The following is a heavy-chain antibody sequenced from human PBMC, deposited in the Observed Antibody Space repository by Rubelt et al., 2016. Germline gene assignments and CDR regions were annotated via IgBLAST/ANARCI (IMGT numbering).Heavy chain of an antibody. CDR3: ARDLLTVVIPGF. Sequence: EVQLVESGGGLVQPGGSLRLSCAASGFIFSNYEMNWVRQAPGKGLEWVSYIRGSGDTIYYADSVKGRFTISRDNAKNSMYLQRNSLRAEDTAVDYCARDLLTVVIPGFWGQGTLVTVSA. CDR2: IRGSGDTI. J-gene: IGHJ4*02. CDR1: GFIFSNYE. D-gene: IGHD4-23*01. V-gene: IGHV3-48*03.